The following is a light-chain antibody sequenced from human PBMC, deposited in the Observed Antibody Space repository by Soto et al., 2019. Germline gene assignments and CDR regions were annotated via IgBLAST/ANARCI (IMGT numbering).Light chain of an antibody. CDR1: QSVSNNY. CDR2: VAS. Sequence: EIVLTQSPGTLSLSPGERATLSCRASQSVSNNYLAWYQQKPGQAPRLLIYVASNWATGIPDRLSGSGAGTDFTLTISRLETEEFAVYYCQQYDSSGTFGQGTKVEIK. CDR3: QQYDSSGT. J-gene: IGKJ1*01. V-gene: IGKV3-20*01.